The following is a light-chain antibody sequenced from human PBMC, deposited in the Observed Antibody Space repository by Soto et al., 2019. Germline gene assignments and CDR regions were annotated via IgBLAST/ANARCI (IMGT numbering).Light chain of an antibody. J-gene: IGLJ2*01. Sequence: QSVLTQPPSVSAAPGQKVTISSSGSSSNIGNNYVSWYQQLPGAAPKLLIYDNNKRPSGIPDRFSGSKSGTSAILGITGLQTGDEADFFCGTWDTGLSAGVFGGGTKLTVL. V-gene: IGLV1-51*01. CDR3: GTWDTGLSAGV. CDR2: DNN. CDR1: SSNIGNNY.